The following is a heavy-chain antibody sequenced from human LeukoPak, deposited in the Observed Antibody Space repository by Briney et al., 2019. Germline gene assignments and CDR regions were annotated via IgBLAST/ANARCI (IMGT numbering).Heavy chain of an antibody. J-gene: IGHJ4*02. D-gene: IGHD3-9*01. CDR2: ISSSGTTI. CDR3: ARSGKVYFHRLLDY. CDR1: GFTFSDYY. V-gene: IGHV3-11*01. Sequence: PGGSLRLSCVASGFTFSDYYMSWIRQAPGKGLEWVSYISSSGTTIYYADSVKGRLTISRDNAKNSLYLQMNSLRAEDTAVYFCARSGKVYFHRLLDYWGQGTLVTVSS.